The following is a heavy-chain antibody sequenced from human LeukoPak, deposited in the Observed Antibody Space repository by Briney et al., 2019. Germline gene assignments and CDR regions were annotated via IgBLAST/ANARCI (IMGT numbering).Heavy chain of an antibody. CDR1: GFTFSNYS. D-gene: IGHD1-26*01. V-gene: IGHV3-21*04. CDR3: ARGPLVGATIDY. CDR2: IHSSSLI. J-gene: IGHJ4*02. Sequence: GGSLRLSCAASGFTFSNYSMNWVRQEPGKGLEWVSSIHSSSLIYYADSVKGRFTISRDNAKNSLYLQMNSLRAEDTAVYYCARGPLVGATIDYWGQGTLVTVSS.